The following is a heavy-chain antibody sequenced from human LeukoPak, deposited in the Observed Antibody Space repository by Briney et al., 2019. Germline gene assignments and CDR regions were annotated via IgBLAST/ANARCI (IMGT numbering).Heavy chain of an antibody. CDR3: ARDFQPRYCSSSSCSPA. Sequence: GGSLRLSCAASGFTFRNYWMSWVRQAPGEGLEWVANIGPDGSQKYYVDSARGRFTISRDNAKSSLYLQMSSLRPEDTATYYCARDFQPRYCSSSSCSPAWGQGTTVTVSS. CDR2: IGPDGSQK. CDR1: GFTFRNYW. J-gene: IGHJ6*02. D-gene: IGHD2-2*01. V-gene: IGHV3-7*03.